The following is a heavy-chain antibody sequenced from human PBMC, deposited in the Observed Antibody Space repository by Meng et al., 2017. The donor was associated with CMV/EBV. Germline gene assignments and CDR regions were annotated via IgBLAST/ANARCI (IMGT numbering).Heavy chain of an antibody. J-gene: IGHJ5*02. CDR1: GGSISSSNW. CDR3: ARGMGGWYFKNWFDP. CDR2: IYNSGST. V-gene: IGHV4-4*02. Sequence: SGGSISSSNWWSWVRQPTGKGLEWIGEIYNSGSTNYNPSLKSRVTISVDKSKNQFSLKLSSVTAADTAVYYCARGMGGWYFKNWFDPWGQGTLVTVSS. D-gene: IGHD6-19*01.